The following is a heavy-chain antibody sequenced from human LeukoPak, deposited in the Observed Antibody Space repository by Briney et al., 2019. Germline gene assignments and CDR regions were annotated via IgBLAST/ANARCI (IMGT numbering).Heavy chain of an antibody. CDR3: ARDECNILTGYSY. J-gene: IGHJ4*02. Sequence: PGGSLRLSCAEPGVTSTSSRMYTGCQAPGKGLEWVSYISSSSSTIYYADSVKGRFTISRDNAKNSLYLQMNSLRAEDTAVYYCARDECNILTGYSYWGQGTLVTVSS. CDR2: ISSSSSTI. D-gene: IGHD3-9*01. V-gene: IGHV3-48*01. CDR1: GVTSTSSR.